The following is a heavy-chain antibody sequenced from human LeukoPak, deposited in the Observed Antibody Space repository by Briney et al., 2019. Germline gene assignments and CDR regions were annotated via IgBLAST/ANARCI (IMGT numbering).Heavy chain of an antibody. V-gene: IGHV4-38-2*02. CDR1: GYSISSGYY. CDR2: IYHSGRT. Sequence: SETLSLTCTVSGYSISSGYYWGWIRQLPGKGLEWIGSIYHSGRTFYNPSLKSRVTISVDTSKNQFSLKLTSVTAADTAVYYCARDLGDSLDYWGQGTLVTVSS. CDR3: ARDLGDSLDY. J-gene: IGHJ4*02. D-gene: IGHD2-21*02.